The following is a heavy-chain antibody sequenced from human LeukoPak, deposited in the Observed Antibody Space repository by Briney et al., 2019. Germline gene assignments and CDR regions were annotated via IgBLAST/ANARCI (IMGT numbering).Heavy chain of an antibody. D-gene: IGHD2/OR15-2a*01. J-gene: IGHJ6*03. CDR3: ARVSYVTTYYYYYMDV. V-gene: IGHV1-2*06. Sequence: ASVKLACKASGYTFTSYGITWVRQAPGQGLEWMGRINPNSGGTNYAQKFQGRVTMTRDTSISTAYMELSRLRSDDTAVYYCARVSYVTTYYYYYMDVWGKGTTVTVSS. CDR2: INPNSGGT. CDR1: GYTFTSYG.